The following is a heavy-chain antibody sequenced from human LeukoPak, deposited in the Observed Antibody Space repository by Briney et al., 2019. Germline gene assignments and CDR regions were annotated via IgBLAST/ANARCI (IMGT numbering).Heavy chain of an antibody. V-gene: IGHV3-23*01. Sequence: PGGSLRLSCAASGFTFSNYAMSWVRQAPGKGLEWVSAISGSGGSAYYADSVKGRFTISRDNSKNTLYLQMNSLRAEDTAVYYCAKVPRPDLADPIDYWGQGTLVTVSS. D-gene: IGHD6-19*01. CDR3: AKVPRPDLADPIDY. J-gene: IGHJ4*02. CDR1: GFTFSNYA. CDR2: ISGSGGSA.